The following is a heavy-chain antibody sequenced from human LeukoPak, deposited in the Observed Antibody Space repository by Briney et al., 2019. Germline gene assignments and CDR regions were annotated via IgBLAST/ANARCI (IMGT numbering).Heavy chain of an antibody. V-gene: IGHV3-48*04. J-gene: IGHJ4*02. CDR1: GFTFSSYA. CDR2: ISSSGSTI. Sequence: PGGSLRLSCAASGFTFSSYAMSWVRQAPGKGLEWVSYISSSGSTIYYADSVKGRFTISRDNAKNSLYLQMNSLRAEDTAVYYCARVGELYGYFDYWGQGTLVTVSS. CDR3: ARVGELYGYFDY. D-gene: IGHD4-17*01.